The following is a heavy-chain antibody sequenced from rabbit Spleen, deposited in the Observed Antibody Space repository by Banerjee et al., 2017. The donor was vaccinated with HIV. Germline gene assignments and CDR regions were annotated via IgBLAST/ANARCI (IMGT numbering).Heavy chain of an antibody. Sequence: QEQLVESGGGLVQPEGSLTLTCTASGFSFSSGYDIVWVRQAPGKGLEWIACIDTGDSGFTYFATWAKGRFTISKTSSTTVTLQLTRLTAADTATYFCARDTGSSFSSYGMDLWGQGTLVTVS. D-gene: IGHD8-1*01. CDR1: GFSFSSGYD. V-gene: IGHV1S45*01. J-gene: IGHJ6*01. CDR2: IDTGDSGFT. CDR3: ARDTGSSFSSYGMDL.